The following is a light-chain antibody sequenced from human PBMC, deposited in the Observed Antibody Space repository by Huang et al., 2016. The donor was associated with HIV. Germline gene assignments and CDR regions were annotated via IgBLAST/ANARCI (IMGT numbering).Light chain of an antibody. CDR2: AAS. J-gene: IGKJ4*01. CDR3: QQLNSYPLT. V-gene: IGKV1-9*01. CDR1: QGISSY. Sequence: IQLTQSPSSLSASVGGRVTITCRASQGISSYLAWYQQKPGKSPKLLIEAASTLQSGVPSRFSGAGSGTNFTLTISSPQPEDFATYYCQQLNSYPLTFGGGTEVEIK.